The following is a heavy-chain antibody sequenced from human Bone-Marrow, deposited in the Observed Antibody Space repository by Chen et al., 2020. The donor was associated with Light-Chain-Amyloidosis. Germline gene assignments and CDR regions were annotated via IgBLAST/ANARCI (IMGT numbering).Heavy chain of an antibody. Sequence: EVQLEQSGPEVIKPGESLKISCKGSGYTFPNYWIGWVRQMPGKGLEWMGVIYPDDSVARYSPSFEGQVTISADKSITTAYLQWRSLKASDTAMYYCARRRDGYNFDYWGQGTLVTVSS. D-gene: IGHD5-12*01. V-gene: IGHV5-51*01. J-gene: IGHJ4*02. CDR1: GYTFPNYW. CDR3: ARRRDGYNFDY. CDR2: IYPDDSVA.